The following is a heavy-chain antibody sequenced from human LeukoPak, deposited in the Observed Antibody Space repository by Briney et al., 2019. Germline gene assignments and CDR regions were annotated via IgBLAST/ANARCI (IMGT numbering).Heavy chain of an antibody. CDR3: TTDSLSAAN. D-gene: IGHD6-13*01. J-gene: IGHJ4*02. Sequence: PGGSLTLSCAASGFTFSNAWMRWVRQAPGKGLEWVGRIKRKTDGRTSDYAAPVKGRFTISRDDSKNTLYLQMSSLETEDRAVYYCTTDSLSAANWGERSLVTVSA. V-gene: IGHV3-15*01. CDR2: IKRKTDGRTS. CDR1: GFTFSNAW.